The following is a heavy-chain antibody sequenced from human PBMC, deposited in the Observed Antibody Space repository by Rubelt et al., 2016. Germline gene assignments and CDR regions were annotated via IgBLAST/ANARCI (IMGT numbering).Heavy chain of an antibody. Sequence: QVQLQQWGAGLLKPSETLSLTCAVYGGSFSGYYWSWIRQPPGKGLEWIGEINQSGSTNYNPSLKSLVTISVDTSKNQFSLKLSSVTAADTAVYYCARSTSSGSFVFDYWGQGTLVTVSS. J-gene: IGHJ4*02. CDR2: INQSGST. CDR3: ARSTSSGSFVFDY. V-gene: IGHV4-34*01. D-gene: IGHD1-26*01. CDR1: GGSFSGYY.